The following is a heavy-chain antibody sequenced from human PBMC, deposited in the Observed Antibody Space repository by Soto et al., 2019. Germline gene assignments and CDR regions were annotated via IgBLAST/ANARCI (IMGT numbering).Heavy chain of an antibody. CDR1: GFTFSDYY. V-gene: IGHV3-11*01. CDR2: ISSSGNTI. CDR3: AKMSSENYYDPVFS. J-gene: IGHJ4*02. D-gene: IGHD3-22*01. Sequence: QVQLVESGGGFVKTSGSLTLACGGSGFTFSDYYMSWVRQAPGKGLEWVAYISSSGNTIYYADSVKGRFTISRDYAKNSVFLQMSNLRAEDTALYFCAKMSSENYYDPVFSWGQGTLVTVSS.